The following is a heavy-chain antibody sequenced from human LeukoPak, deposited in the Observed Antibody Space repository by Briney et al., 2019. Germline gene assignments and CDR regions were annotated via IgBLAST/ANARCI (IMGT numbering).Heavy chain of an antibody. CDR3: ARVDTVMAYYFDL. D-gene: IGHD5-18*01. CDR1: GFTVTTNC. V-gene: IGHV3-53*04. CDR2: IYSGGTT. Sequence: RSLRLSSPASGFTVTTNCMTWVRPAPGKGLEWVSTIYSGGTTYYADSVMGRFTISRHNSRNTLYLQMNSLRAEDTAVYYCARVDTVMAYYFDLWGQGTLVTVSS. J-gene: IGHJ4*02.